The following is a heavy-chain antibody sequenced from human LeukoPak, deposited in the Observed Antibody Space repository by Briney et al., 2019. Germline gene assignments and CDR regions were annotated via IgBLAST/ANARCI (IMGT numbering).Heavy chain of an antibody. D-gene: IGHD5-24*01. V-gene: IGHV4-31*03. CDR1: GGSISSGGYY. J-gene: IGHJ4*02. Sequence: SETLSLTCTVSGGSISSGGYYWSWIRQHPGTGLEWIGYIYYSGSTYYNPSLKSRVTISVDTSKNQFSLKLSSVTAADTAVYYCARLPRDGYVDYWGQGTLVTVSS. CDR2: IYYSGST. CDR3: ARLPRDGYVDY.